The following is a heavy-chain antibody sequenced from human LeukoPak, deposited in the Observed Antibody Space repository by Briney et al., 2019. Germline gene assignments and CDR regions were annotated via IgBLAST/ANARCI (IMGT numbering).Heavy chain of an antibody. CDR1: GITLSNYG. CDR2: ISDSGGST. J-gene: IGHJ4*02. V-gene: IGHV3-23*01. D-gene: IGHD3-10*01. CDR3: AKRGVVIRVILVGFHKEANYFDS. Sequence: PGGSLRLSCAVSGITLSNYGMGWVRQAPGKGLEWVAGISDSGGSTNYADSVKGRFTISRDNPKNTLYLQMNSLRAEDTAVYFCAKRGVVIRVILVGFHKEANYFDSWGQGALVTVSS.